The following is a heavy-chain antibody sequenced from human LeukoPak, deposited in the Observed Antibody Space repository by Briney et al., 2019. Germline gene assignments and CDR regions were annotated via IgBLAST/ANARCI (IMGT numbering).Heavy chain of an antibody. CDR2: IKQDGSEK. CDR3: ARIYCSSTNCDRWNAFDI. Sequence: PGGSLRLSCVASGFSLRSYWMSWVRQAPGKGLEWVANIKQDGSEKIYVDSVKGRFTISRDNAENSLYLQMNSLRVEDTAVYYCARIYCSSTNCDRWNAFDIWGQGTMVTGSS. CDR1: GFSLRSYW. D-gene: IGHD2-2*01. J-gene: IGHJ3*02. V-gene: IGHV3-7*01.